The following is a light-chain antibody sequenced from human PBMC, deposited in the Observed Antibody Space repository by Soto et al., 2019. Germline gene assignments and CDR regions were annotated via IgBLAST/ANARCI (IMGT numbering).Light chain of an antibody. Sequence: DVVLSQTLLSSPVTLGQPASISCRSSQNLAFSNGDTYLSWRHQRPGQPPRLLIYKVSNRFSGVPDRFSGSGAGTDFTLKISSVESEDVGVYYCMQITPVPYTFGQGTKLEIK. V-gene: IGKV2-24*01. CDR2: KVS. J-gene: IGKJ2*01. CDR3: MQITPVPYT. CDR1: QNLAFSNGDTY.